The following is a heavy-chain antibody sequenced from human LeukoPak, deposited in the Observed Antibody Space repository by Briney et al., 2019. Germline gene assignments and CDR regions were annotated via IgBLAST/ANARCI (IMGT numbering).Heavy chain of an antibody. D-gene: IGHD6-13*01. Sequence: PSETLSLTCTVSGGSISSGDYYWSWIRQPAGRGLEWIGRIYTSGSTNYNPSLKSRVTMSVDTSKNQFSLKLSSVTAADTAVYYCARAPGYSSSWYDRGRSSWFDPWGQGTLVTVSS. CDR1: GGSISSGDYY. CDR3: ARAPGYSSSWYDRGRSSWFDP. V-gene: IGHV4-61*02. J-gene: IGHJ5*02. CDR2: IYTSGST.